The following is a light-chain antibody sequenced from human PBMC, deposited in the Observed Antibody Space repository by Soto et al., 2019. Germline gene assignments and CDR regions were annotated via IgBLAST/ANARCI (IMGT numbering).Light chain of an antibody. CDR2: DD. CDR1: SSDVGDYNS. Sequence: QSALTQPRSVSGSPGQSVTVSCIGTSSDVGDYNSVSWYQQHPGKAPKLMIYDDLVASGVSARFSGSKSGTSASLAISGLQSEDEADYYCAAWDDSTKSHVFGTGTKVTVL. CDR3: AAWDDSTKSHV. V-gene: IGLV2-11*01. J-gene: IGLJ1*01.